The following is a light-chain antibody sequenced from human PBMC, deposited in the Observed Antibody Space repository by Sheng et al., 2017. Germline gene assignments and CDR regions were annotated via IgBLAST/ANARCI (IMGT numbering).Light chain of an antibody. J-gene: IGLJ1*01. CDR3: SSYTWSTAPYV. CDR2: DVS. V-gene: IGLV2-14*03. Sequence: QSALTQPASVSGSPGQSITISCTGTSSDVGGYNLVSWYQQHPGKAPKLLISDVSNRPSGVSSRFSASKSGNTASLTISGLQPEDEADYYCSSYTWSTAPYVFGTGTKVTVL. CDR1: SSDVGGYNL.